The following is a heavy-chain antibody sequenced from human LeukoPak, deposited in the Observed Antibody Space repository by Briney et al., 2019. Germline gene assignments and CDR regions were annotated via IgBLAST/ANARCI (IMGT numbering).Heavy chain of an antibody. Sequence: GGSMRLSCTASGFTFSSYDMHWVRQATGKGLEWVSGISVGGDPGYTDSVKGRFTISRDDVKNSLYLQMNSLRAGDTAVYYCAREGIVVVPAAVDYWGQGTLVTVSS. D-gene: IGHD2-2*01. CDR1: GFTFSSYD. V-gene: IGHV3-13*05. CDR2: ISVGGDP. J-gene: IGHJ4*02. CDR3: AREGIVVVPAAVDY.